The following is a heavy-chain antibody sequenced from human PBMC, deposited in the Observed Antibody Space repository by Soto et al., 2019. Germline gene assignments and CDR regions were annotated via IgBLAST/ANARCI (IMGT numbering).Heavy chain of an antibody. CDR2: IKQDGSEK. CDR3: ARSPSGYDYSPLLSYYYYYYMDV. V-gene: IGHV3-7*01. CDR1: GFTFSSYW. D-gene: IGHD5-12*01. Sequence: HPGGSLRLSCAASGFTFSSYWMSWVRQAPGKGLEWVANIKQDGSEKYYVDSVKGRFTISRDNAKNSLYLQMNSLRAEDTAVYYCARSPSGYDYSPLLSYYYYYYMDVWGKGTTVTVSS. J-gene: IGHJ6*03.